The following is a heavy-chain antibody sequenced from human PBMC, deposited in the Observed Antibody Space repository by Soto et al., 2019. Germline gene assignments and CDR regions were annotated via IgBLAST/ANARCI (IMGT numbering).Heavy chain of an antibody. V-gene: IGHV2-26*01. Sequence: QVTLKESGPVLVKPTGTLTLTCTVSGFSLSNAGMGVTWISQPPGKALEWLAHIFSNDEKSYGTSLKSRLTISKDTSKSQVVLTMTNMDPVDTATYYSARHGRGVGARPLDYWGQGTLVTVSS. J-gene: IGHJ4*02. CDR2: IFSNDEK. D-gene: IGHD1-26*01. CDR1: GFSLSNAGMG. CDR3: ARHGRGVGARPLDY.